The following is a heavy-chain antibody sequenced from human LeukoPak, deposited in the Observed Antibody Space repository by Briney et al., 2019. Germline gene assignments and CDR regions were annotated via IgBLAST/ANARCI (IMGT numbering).Heavy chain of an antibody. CDR2: ITGSGSTI. Sequence: GGSQRLSCAASGFTFRSYEMNWVRQAPGKGLEWISYITGSGSTIYYADSVKGRFTISRDNSKNTLYLQMNSLRAEDTAVYYCAKNLLPYCTNGVCKDYWGQGTLVTVSS. CDR1: GFTFRSYE. J-gene: IGHJ4*02. D-gene: IGHD2-8*01. V-gene: IGHV3-48*03. CDR3: AKNLLPYCTNGVCKDY.